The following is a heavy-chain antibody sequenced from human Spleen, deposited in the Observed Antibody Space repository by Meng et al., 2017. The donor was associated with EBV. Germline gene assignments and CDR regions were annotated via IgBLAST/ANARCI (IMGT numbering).Heavy chain of an antibody. CDR1: GGSISSYY. V-gene: IGHV4-59*01. Sequence: LHESGPGRVKPSETLSLTCTVSGGSISSYYLSWIRQPPGKGLEWIGYIYYIGSTYYTPSLKSRVAISVDTSKNQFSLKLNSVTAADTAVYYCAREKTHYDSSGYYLDYWGQGILVTVSS. CDR2: IYYIGST. J-gene: IGHJ4*02. CDR3: AREKTHYDSSGYYLDY. D-gene: IGHD3-22*01.